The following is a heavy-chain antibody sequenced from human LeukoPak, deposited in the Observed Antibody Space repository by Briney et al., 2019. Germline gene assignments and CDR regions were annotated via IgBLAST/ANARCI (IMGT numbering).Heavy chain of an antibody. D-gene: IGHD1-26*01. CDR3: ARDYGGGSGSYDY. Sequence: SETLSLTCTVSGGSISSYYWSWIRQPPGKGLEWIGYIHYSGSTNYNPSLKSRVTISVDTSKNQFPLKLNSVTAADTAVYYCARDYGGGSGSYDYWGQGTLVTVSS. CDR1: GGSISSYY. V-gene: IGHV4-59*01. J-gene: IGHJ4*02. CDR2: IHYSGST.